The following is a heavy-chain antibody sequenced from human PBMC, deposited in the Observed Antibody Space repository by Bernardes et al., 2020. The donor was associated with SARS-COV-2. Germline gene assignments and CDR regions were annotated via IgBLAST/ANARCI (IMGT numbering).Heavy chain of an antibody. V-gene: IGHV1-2*02. D-gene: IGHD3-16*01. J-gene: IGHJ3*02. CDR1: GYTFIDYY. CDR3: ARNFRGGDAFDM. Sequence: ASVKVSRRASGYTFIDYYLHWVRQAPGQGLEWMGWINPNSGGTNSAQNFQGRVTMTRDTSISTAYMELSRLRSDDTAVYYCARNFRGGDAFDMWGQGTVVTVSS. CDR2: INPNSGGT.